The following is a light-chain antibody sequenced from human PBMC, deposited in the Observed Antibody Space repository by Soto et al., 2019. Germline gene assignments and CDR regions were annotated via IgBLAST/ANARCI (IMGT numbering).Light chain of an antibody. J-gene: IGKJ1*01. CDR3: QQYDSYPRT. CDR1: QGISSY. V-gene: IGKV1-8*01. Sequence: IRMTQSPSSFSASTGDGVTITCRASQGISSYLAWYQQKPGKAPKLLIYAASTLQSGVPSRFSGSGSGTDFTLTISCLQSEDFATYYCQQYDSYPRTFGQGTKVEIK. CDR2: AAS.